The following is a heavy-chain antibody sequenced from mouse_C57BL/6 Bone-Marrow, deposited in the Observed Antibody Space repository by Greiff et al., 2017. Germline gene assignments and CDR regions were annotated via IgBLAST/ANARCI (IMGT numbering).Heavy chain of an antibody. CDR2: ISSGSSTI. Sequence: EVQLVESGGGLVKPGGSLKLSCAASGFTFSDYGMHWVRQAPEKGLEWVAYISSGSSTIYYADTVKGRFTISRDNAKNTLFLQMPSLRSEDTAMYYCARAFYGNYVAWFAYWGQGTLVTVSA. J-gene: IGHJ3*01. CDR1: GFTFSDYG. V-gene: IGHV5-17*01. D-gene: IGHD2-1*01. CDR3: ARAFYGNYVAWFAY.